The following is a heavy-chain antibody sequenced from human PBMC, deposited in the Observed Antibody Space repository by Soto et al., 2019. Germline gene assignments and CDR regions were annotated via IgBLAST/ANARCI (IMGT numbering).Heavy chain of an antibody. CDR1: GGSISSGGYY. Sequence: PSETLSLTCSVSGGSISSGGYYWSWIRQHPGKGLEWIGYIYYIGSTYYNPSFKSRLIMSVDTSENQLSLKLSSVTAADTAVYYCARNGKAAAGTWGMDVWGQGTTVTVS. V-gene: IGHV4-31*03. J-gene: IGHJ6*02. CDR2: IYYIGST. CDR3: ARNGKAAAGTWGMDV. D-gene: IGHD6-13*01.